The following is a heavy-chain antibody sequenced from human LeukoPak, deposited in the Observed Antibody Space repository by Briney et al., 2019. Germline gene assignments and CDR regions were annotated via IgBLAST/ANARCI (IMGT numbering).Heavy chain of an antibody. CDR3: ARGGGLDV. Sequence: GGSLRLSCAASGFTFSAYSMNWVRQAPGKGLEWVASINHNGNVNYYVDSVKGRFTISRDNAKNSLYLQMSNLRAEDTAVYFCARGGGLDVWGQGATVTVSS. CDR2: INHNGNVN. D-gene: IGHD3-16*01. J-gene: IGHJ6*02. V-gene: IGHV3-7*03. CDR1: GFTFSAYS.